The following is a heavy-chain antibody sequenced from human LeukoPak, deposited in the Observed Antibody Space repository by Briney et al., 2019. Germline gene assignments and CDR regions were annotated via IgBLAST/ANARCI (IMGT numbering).Heavy chain of an antibody. CDR3: ARFAVTTAGDY. CDR1: GFTFSNYW. D-gene: IGHD4-17*01. V-gene: IGHV3-74*01. CDR2: IRDDGSGA. J-gene: IGHJ4*02. Sequence: GGSLRLSCSASGFTFSNYWMHWVRHAPGQGLVWVSRIRDDGSGANYADSVKGRFTISRDNAKSTLYLQMNSLRAEDTGVYYCARFAVTTAGDYWGQGTLVTVSS.